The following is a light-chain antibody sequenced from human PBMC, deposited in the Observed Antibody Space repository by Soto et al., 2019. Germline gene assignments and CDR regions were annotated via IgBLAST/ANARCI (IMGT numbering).Light chain of an antibody. V-gene: IGLV2-14*03. CDR3: NSYTSSSIVV. Sequence: QSVLTQPASVSGSPGQSITISCTGTSSDVGAYNYVSWYQQHPGKVPKLIIYDVTLRPSGVSDRFSGSKSGNTASLTISGLQAEDEADYYCNSYTSSSIVVFGGGTKLTVL. CDR1: SSDVGAYNY. CDR2: DVT. J-gene: IGLJ2*01.